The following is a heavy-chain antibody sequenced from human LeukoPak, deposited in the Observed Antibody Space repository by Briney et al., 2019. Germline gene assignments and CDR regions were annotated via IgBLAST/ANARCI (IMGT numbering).Heavy chain of an antibody. Sequence: GGSLRLSCAASGFTFDDYAMHWVRQAPGKGLEWVSLISGDGGSTYYADSVKGRFTISRDNSKNSLYLQMNSLRTEDTALYYCAKTKGEMATILPIDYWGQGTLVTASS. D-gene: IGHD5-24*01. J-gene: IGHJ4*02. CDR3: AKTKGEMATILPIDY. V-gene: IGHV3-43*02. CDR1: GFTFDDYA. CDR2: ISGDGGST.